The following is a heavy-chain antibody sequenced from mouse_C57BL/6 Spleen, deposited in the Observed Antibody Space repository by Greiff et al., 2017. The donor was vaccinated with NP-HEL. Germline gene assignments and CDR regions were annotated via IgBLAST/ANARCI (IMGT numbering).Heavy chain of an antibody. CDR3: ARRTTVVEGYFDV. D-gene: IGHD1-1*01. CDR1: GYTFTSYW. J-gene: IGHJ1*03. V-gene: IGHV1-52*01. Sequence: QVQLQQSGAELVRPGSSVKLSCKASGYTFTSYWMHWVKQRPIQGLEWIGNIDPSDSETHYNQKFKDKATLTVDKSSSTAYMQLSSLTSEDSAVYYCARRTTVVEGYFDVWGTGTTVTVSS. CDR2: IDPSDSET.